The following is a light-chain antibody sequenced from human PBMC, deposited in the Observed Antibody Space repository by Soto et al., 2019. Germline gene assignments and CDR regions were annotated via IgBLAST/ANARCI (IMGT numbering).Light chain of an antibody. V-gene: IGKV3-20*01. J-gene: IGKJ2*01. CDR2: GAS. CDR3: QQYGSSSYT. Sequence: EIVLTQSPGTLSLSPGERATLSCRASQSVSRSYLAWYQQKPGQAPRLLIYGASRRATGIPDRFNGSRSGTDFTLTISRLEPEDIAVYYCQQYGSSSYTFGQGTKLEIK. CDR1: QSVSRSY.